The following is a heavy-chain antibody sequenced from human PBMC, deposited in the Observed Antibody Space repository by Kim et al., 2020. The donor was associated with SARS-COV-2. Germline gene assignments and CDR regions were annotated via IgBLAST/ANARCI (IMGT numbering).Heavy chain of an antibody. V-gene: IGHV3-33*01. J-gene: IGHJ6*02. CDR3: AREYEPIAAAGRSYYGMDV. Sequence: GRSLRLSCAASGFTFSSYGMHWVRQAPGKGLEWGAVIWYVGRNKYYEDSGKGRFTISRANSKNTLYLQMNSRRAEDTAVYYCAREYEPIAAAGRSYYGMDVWGQGTTVTVSS. CDR2: IWYVGRNK. CDR1: GFTFSSYG. D-gene: IGHD6-13*01.